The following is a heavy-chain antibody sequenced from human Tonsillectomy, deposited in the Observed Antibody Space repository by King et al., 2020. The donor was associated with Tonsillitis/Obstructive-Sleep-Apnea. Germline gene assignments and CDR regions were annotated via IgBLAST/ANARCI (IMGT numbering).Heavy chain of an antibody. V-gene: IGHV3-74*01. Sequence: VQLVESGGGLVQPGGSLKLSCAASGFTLSSYWMHWVRQGPGKGLVWVSRISTDGSATNYADSVKGRFTISRDNANNTLYLQMNSLRAEDTAVYYCVREVVGARPFDYWGQGTLVTVSS. J-gene: IGHJ4*02. D-gene: IGHD2-15*01. CDR2: ISTDGSAT. CDR3: VREVVGARPFDY. CDR1: GFTLSSYW.